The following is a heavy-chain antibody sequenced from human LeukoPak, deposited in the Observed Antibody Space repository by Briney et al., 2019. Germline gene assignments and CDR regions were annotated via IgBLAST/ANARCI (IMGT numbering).Heavy chain of an antibody. D-gene: IGHD2-2*01. V-gene: IGHV1-2*06. J-gene: IGHJ4*02. CDR2: INPNSGGT. CDR3: AKGDIVVVPAAMRYFDY. Sequence: ASVKVSCKASGYTFTGYYMHWVRQAPGQGLEWMGRINPNSGGTNYAQKFQGRVTMTRDTSISTAYMELSRLRSDDTAVYFCAKGDIVVVPAAMRYFDYWGQGTLVTVSS. CDR1: GYTFTGYY.